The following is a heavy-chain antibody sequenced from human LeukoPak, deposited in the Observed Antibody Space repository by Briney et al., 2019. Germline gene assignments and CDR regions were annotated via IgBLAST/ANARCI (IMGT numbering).Heavy chain of an antibody. CDR1: GGTFSSYA. CDR3: ARAVTYYYDSCGYYFEGYFDY. V-gene: IGHV1-69*04. CDR2: SIPILGIA. Sequence: GASVKVSCKASGGTFSSYAISWVRQAPGQGLEWMGRSIPILGIANYAQKFQGRVTITADKSTSTAYMELSSLRSEDTAVYYCARAVTYYYDSCGYYFEGYFDYWGQGTLVTVSS. D-gene: IGHD3-22*01. J-gene: IGHJ4*02.